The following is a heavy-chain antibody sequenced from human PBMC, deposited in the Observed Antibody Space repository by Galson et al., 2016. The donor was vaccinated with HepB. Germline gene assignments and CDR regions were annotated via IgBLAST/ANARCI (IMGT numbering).Heavy chain of an antibody. J-gene: IGHJ4*02. CDR2: ISSGSGYM. CDR1: GFTFSDYS. V-gene: IGHV3-21*01. CDR3: ARNWFDSLAYYFDY. Sequence: SLRLSCAASGFTFSDYSMNWVRQAPGKGLEWVSSISSGSGYMYYADSVRGRFTISRDNAKSSLFLQMNSLRAEDTAVYYCARNWFDSLAYYFDYWGQGALVSVSS. D-gene: IGHD3-9*01.